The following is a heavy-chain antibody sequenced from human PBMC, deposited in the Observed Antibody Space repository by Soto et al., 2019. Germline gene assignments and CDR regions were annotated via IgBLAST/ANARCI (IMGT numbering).Heavy chain of an antibody. CDR3: ARQKGDIVARPADH. J-gene: IGHJ4*02. CDR1: GFTFSGSA. Sequence: EVQLSESGGGLVQPGGSLRLSCGGAGFTFSGSAVSWVRQAPGRGLEWVSGISGGGSTEYADPVKGRSGIARDNSKDTVSLYMNSMREDDTAVYYCARQKGDIVARPADHWGQGILVTVSS. D-gene: IGHD5-12*01. V-gene: IGHV3-23*01. CDR2: ISGGGST.